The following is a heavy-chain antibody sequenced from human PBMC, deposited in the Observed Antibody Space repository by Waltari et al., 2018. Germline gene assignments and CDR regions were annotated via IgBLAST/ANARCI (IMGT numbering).Heavy chain of an antibody. V-gene: IGHV3-7*03. Sequence: EVQLVESGGGLVQPGGSLRLSCAASGFTFSNEWMDWVRKAPGKGLEWVANIKPDGSEKYSVDSVKGRFTISRDNAKNSVYLQMNSLRVENTAVYYCSRRLDAWGQGTTVTVSS. CDR1: GFTFSNEW. CDR3: SRRLDA. J-gene: IGHJ6*02. CDR2: IKPDGSEK.